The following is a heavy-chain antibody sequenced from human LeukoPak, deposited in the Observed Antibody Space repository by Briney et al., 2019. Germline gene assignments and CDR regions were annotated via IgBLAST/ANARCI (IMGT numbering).Heavy chain of an antibody. CDR1: GFTFSSYA. D-gene: IGHD1-26*01. Sequence: GGSLRLSCAASGFTFSSYAMTWVRQAPGKGLEWVSGIGASGTYYADSVKGRFTISRVNSKNTLYLQMNSMRAEDTAVYYCAKDHGSGSQIGWGQGTLVTVSS. J-gene: IGHJ4*02. V-gene: IGHV3-23*01. CDR3: AKDHGSGSQIG. CDR2: IGASGT.